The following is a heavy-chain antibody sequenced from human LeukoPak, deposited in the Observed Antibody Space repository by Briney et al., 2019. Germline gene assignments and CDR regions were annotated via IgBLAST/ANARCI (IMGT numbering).Heavy chain of an antibody. J-gene: IGHJ4*02. CDR3: ARDGVEPYYFDY. CDR1: GFTFDDYG. V-gene: IGHV3-20*04. CDR2: INWNGGGT. Sequence: PGGSLRLSCAASGFTFDDYGMSWVRQAPGKGLEWVSGINWNGGGTGYADSVKGRFTISRDNAKNSLYLQMNSLRAEDTALYYCARDGVEPYYFDYWGQGTLVTVSS. D-gene: IGHD1-26*01.